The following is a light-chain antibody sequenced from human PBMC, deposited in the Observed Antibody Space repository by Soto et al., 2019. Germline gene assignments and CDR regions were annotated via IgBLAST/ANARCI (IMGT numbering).Light chain of an antibody. J-gene: IGKJ4*01. CDR2: KAS. CDR1: QSISSW. V-gene: IGKV1-5*03. CDR3: QQYNSYPT. Sequence: DIQITQSPSTLSASVGHRVTITCRARQSISSWLAWYQQKPGKAPKRLLYKASSLESGVPSRLSGSGCGIEFTLTISGLQPDDFASYYCQQYNSYPTFGGVTKVEIK.